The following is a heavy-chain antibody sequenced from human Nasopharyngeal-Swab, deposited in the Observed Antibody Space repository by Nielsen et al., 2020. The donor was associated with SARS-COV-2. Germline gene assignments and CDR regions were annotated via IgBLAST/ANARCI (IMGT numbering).Heavy chain of an antibody. CDR1: RLTFNGYG. D-gene: IGHD3-22*01. CDR2: ISWNSDVI. V-gene: IGHV3-9*01. J-gene: IGHJ3*02. Sequence: GGSLRLSCVASRLTFNGYGMHWVRQAPGKGLEWVSGISWNSDVIGYADSVKGRFTISRDNAKNSLYLQMNSLRAEDTALYYCAKVEAPDMITQVNDAFDIWGQGTMVTVSS. CDR3: AKVEAPDMITQVNDAFDI.